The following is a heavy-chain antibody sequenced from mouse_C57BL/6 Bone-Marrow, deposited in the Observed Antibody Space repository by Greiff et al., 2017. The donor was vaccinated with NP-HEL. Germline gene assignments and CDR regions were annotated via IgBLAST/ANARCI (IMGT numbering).Heavy chain of an antibody. CDR1: GYAFTNYL. Sequence: VQLQQSGAELVRPGTSVKVSCKASGYAFTNYLIEWVKQRPGQGLEWIGVINPGSGGTNYNEKFKGKATLTADKSSSTAYIQLSSLTSEDSAVYFCARETYYYGSSYWYFDVWGTGTTVTVSS. CDR3: ARETYYYGSSYWYFDV. D-gene: IGHD1-1*01. CDR2: INPGSGGT. J-gene: IGHJ1*03. V-gene: IGHV1-54*01.